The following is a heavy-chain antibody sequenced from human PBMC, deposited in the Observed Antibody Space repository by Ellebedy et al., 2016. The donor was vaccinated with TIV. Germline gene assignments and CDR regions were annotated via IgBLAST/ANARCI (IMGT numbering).Heavy chain of an antibody. CDR3: AKEYHSRGYGAFFDY. Sequence: GESLKISCAASGFSFNTFGMHSVRQAPGKGLEWVAVISFDGVLMYYSDSVKDRFTISRDNSKSTLYLQMNGLRPEDTAVYYCAKEYHSRGYGAFFDYWGQGALVTVSS. V-gene: IGHV3-30*18. J-gene: IGHJ4*02. CDR2: ISFDGVLM. CDR1: GFSFNTFG. D-gene: IGHD3-22*01.